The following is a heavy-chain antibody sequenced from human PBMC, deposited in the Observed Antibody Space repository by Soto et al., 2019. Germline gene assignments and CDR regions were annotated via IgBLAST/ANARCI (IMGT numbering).Heavy chain of an antibody. V-gene: IGHV5-51*01. CDR2: IYPGDSDT. CDR1: GYTFTSYW. J-gene: IGHJ3*01. Sequence: PGESLKISCKGSGYTFTSYWIGWVRQMPGKGLEWMGIIYPGDSDTRYNPSFQAHVTISADKSIRTAYLQWSSLRASDTAMYYCARRRDSYTRAFDVWGQGTMVNVSS. D-gene: IGHD2-21*01. CDR3: ARRRDSYTRAFDV.